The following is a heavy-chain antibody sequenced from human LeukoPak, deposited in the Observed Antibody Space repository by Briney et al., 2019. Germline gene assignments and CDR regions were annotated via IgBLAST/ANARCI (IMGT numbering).Heavy chain of an antibody. CDR2: IIPIFGTA. CDR3: ATNLREILEWLFDY. J-gene: IGHJ4*02. Sequence: GASVKASCEASGGTFSSYAISWVRQAPGQGLEWMGGIIPIFGTANYAQKFQGRVTITADESTSTAYMELSSLRSEDTAVYYCATNLREILEWLFDYWGQGTLVTVSS. D-gene: IGHD3-3*01. V-gene: IGHV1-69*13. CDR1: GGTFSSYA.